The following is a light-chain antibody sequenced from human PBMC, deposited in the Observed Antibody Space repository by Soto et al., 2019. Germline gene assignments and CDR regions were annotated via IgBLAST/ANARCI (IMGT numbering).Light chain of an antibody. J-gene: IGLJ3*02. CDR1: SSDVGIYNY. CDR3: TSFTTSSIWV. V-gene: IGLV2-14*01. Sequence: QSVLTQPASVSGSPGQSITISCTGTSSDVGIYNYVSWYQQHPGKAPKVIICEVSNRPSGVSNRFSGSKSGNTASLTISGLRAEDEADHYCTSFTTSSIWVFGGGTKVTVL. CDR2: EVS.